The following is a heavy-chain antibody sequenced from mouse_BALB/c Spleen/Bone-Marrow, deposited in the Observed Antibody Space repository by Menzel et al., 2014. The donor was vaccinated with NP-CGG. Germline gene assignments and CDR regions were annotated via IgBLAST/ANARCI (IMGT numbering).Heavy chain of an antibody. CDR1: GYTFTAYA. V-gene: IGHV1-67*01. D-gene: IGHD1-1*01. CDR3: ARNFYGSSYFDY. J-gene: IGHJ2*01. Sequence: QVQLQQSVPELVRPGVSVKLSCKGSGYTFTAYAMHWVKQSHAKSLEWIGLISTYSGNTHYNQNFKGKATMTVDKSSSTAYMELARLTSEDSAIYYCARNFYGSSYFDYWGQGTTLTVSS. CDR2: ISTYSGNT.